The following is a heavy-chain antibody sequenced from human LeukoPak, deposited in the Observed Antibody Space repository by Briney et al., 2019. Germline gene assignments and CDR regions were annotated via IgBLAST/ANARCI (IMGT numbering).Heavy chain of an antibody. CDR2: ISYDGSNK. Sequence: GRSLRLSCAASGFTFSSYGMHWVRQAPGKGLEWVAIISYDGSNKYYADSVKGRFTISRDNSKNTLYLQMNSLRAEDTAVYYCAKMVGYYDSSANWYFDLWGRGTLLTVSS. D-gene: IGHD3-22*01. J-gene: IGHJ2*01. CDR1: GFTFSSYG. V-gene: IGHV3-30*18. CDR3: AKMVGYYDSSANWYFDL.